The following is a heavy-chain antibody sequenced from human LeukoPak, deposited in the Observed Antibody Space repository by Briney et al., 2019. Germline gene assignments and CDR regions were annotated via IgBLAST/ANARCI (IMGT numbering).Heavy chain of an antibody. J-gene: IGHJ4*02. CDR3: ATDSSGYYSFDY. CDR2: IYYSGST. Sequence: KASETLSLTCTVSGGSISSSSYYWGWIRQPPGKGLEWIGSIYYSGSTYYNPSLKSRVTISVDKSKNQLSLKLSSVTAADTAVYYCATDSSGYYSFDYWGQGTLVTVSS. V-gene: IGHV4-39*01. D-gene: IGHD3-22*01. CDR1: GGSISSSSYY.